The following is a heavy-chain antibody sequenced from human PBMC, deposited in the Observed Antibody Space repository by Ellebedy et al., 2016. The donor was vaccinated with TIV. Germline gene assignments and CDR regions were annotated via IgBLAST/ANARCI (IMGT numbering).Heavy chain of an antibody. V-gene: IGHV3-15*01. CDR1: GFTFSNAW. D-gene: IGHD3-10*01. CDR2: IKSKTDGGTT. Sequence: PGGSLRLSCAASGFTFSNAWMSWVRQAPGKGLEWVGRIKSKTDGGTTDYAAPVKGRFTISRDDSKNTLYLQMNSLKTEDTAVYYCTTDAPYYYGPGSLNWFDPWGQGTLVTVSS. CDR3: TTDAPYYYGPGSLNWFDP. J-gene: IGHJ5*02.